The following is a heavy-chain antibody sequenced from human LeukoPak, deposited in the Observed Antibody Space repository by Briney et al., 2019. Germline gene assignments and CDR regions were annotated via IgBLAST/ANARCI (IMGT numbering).Heavy chain of an antibody. V-gene: IGHV4-38-2*01. CDR1: GFTFSNFGM. CDR3: ASGAYYYDSHGGY. D-gene: IGHD3-22*01. CDR2: IYYSGST. Sequence: GTLRLSCAASGFTFSNFGMTWVRQTPGKGLEWIGSIYYSGSTYYNPSLKSRVTISVDTSKNQFSLKLSSVTAADTAVYYCASGAYYYDSHGGYWGQGTLVTVSS. J-gene: IGHJ4*02.